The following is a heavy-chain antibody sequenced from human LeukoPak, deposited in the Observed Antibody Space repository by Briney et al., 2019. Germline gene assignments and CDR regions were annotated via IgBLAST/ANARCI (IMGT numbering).Heavy chain of an antibody. Sequence: GGSLRLSCAASGFAFSSYAMHWVRQAPGKGLEWVAGISGSGGRTYYADSVKGRFTISRDNPKNTLYLQMNSLRAEDTAMYFCAKRGVVIRVILVGFHKEAYYFDSWGQGALVAVSS. V-gene: IGHV3-23*01. J-gene: IGHJ4*02. CDR2: ISGSGGRT. D-gene: IGHD3-22*01. CDR3: AKRGVVIRVILVGFHKEAYYFDS. CDR1: GFAFSSYA.